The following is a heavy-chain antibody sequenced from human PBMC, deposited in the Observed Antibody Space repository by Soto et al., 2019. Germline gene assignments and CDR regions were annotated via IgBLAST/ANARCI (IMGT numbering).Heavy chain of an antibody. CDR3: AKFYYGDYSYYYYGMDV. D-gene: IGHD4-17*01. CDR2: ISGSGDST. Sequence: EVQVLESGGGLVQPGGSLRLSCAASGFTFSSYAMSWVRQAPGKGLEWVSAISGSGDSTRYADSVQGRFTISRDTSKQTLYLQMNSLSAEDTGVYYCAKFYYGDYSYYYYGMDVWGQGTTVTVSS. J-gene: IGHJ6*02. V-gene: IGHV3-23*01. CDR1: GFTFSSYA.